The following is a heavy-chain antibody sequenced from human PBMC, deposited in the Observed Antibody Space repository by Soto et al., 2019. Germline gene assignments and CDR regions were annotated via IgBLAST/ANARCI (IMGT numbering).Heavy chain of an antibody. J-gene: IGHJ3*02. CDR1: GFDVRRYE. Sequence: GGSLRLSCVASGFDVRRYEMNCVRQAPGKGLEWVSNIRANDERIYYADSVKGRVSVSRDNAKNSLFLEMNSLRVDDTAVYYCARETLRDAIDIWGQGTMVTVS. CDR3: ARETLRDAIDI. V-gene: IGHV3-48*03. CDR2: IRANDERI.